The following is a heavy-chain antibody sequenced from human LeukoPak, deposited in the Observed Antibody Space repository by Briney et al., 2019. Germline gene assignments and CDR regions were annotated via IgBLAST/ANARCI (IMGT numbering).Heavy chain of an antibody. CDR2: IYHSGST. V-gene: IGHV4-30-2*01. J-gene: IGHJ4*02. Sequence: SETLSLTCTVSGGSISSGGYYWSWIRQHPGTGLEWIGYIYHSGSTYYNPSLKSRVTISVDRSKNQFSLKLSSVTAADTAVYYCARGELPLGLFDYWGQGTLVTVSS. CDR3: ARGELPLGLFDY. CDR1: GGSISSGGYY. D-gene: IGHD3-10*01.